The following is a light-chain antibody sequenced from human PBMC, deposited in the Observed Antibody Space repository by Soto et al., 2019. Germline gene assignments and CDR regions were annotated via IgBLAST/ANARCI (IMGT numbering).Light chain of an antibody. CDR3: QQYGSSGT. J-gene: IGKJ1*01. V-gene: IGKV3-20*01. CDR1: QSVSNNY. Sequence: EIELTQSPGTLSLSPGERATLSCRASQSVSNNYLAWYQQKPGQAPRLLIYGASNRATGIPDRFSGSGSGTDLTLNISRLEPEDFAVYYCQQYGSSGTFGQGTKVEIK. CDR2: GAS.